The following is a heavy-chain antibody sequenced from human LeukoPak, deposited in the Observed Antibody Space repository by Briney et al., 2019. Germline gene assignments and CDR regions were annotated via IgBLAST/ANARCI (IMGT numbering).Heavy chain of an antibody. CDR3: AREQRDG. CDR2: ISSSSSYI. D-gene: IGHD5-24*01. CDR1: GFTFSTFA. Sequence: PGGSLRLSCAASGFTFSTFAMIWVRQAPGKGLEWVSSISSSSSYIYYADSVKGRFTISRDNAKNSLYLQMNSLRAEDTAVYYCAREQRDGWGQGTLVTVSS. J-gene: IGHJ4*02. V-gene: IGHV3-21*01.